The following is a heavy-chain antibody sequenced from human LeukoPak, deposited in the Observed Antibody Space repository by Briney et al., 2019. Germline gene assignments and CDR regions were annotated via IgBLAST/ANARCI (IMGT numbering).Heavy chain of an antibody. CDR3: ARYPKSYSNVWTALDI. CDR1: GGSFSGSY. CDR2: INESGST. V-gene: IGHV4-34*01. Sequence: SSETLSLTCGVYGGSFSGSYWSWIRQPPGKGLEWIGEINESGSTNYNPSLESRVTISVDTSKNQFSLKLTSLTAADTAVYFCARYPKSYSNVWTALDIWGQGTMVTVSS. D-gene: IGHD6-19*01. J-gene: IGHJ3*02.